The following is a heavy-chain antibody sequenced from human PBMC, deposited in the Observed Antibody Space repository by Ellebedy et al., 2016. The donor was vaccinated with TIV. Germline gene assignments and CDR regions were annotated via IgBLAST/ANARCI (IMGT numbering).Heavy chain of an antibody. D-gene: IGHD2-21*02. Sequence: GESLKISCATSGFTFSNYAMSWVRQAPGKGLEWVAVISGVYTDTYYADSMRGRFTISRDNSKNTVYLQMNSLRAEDTAMYYCAKHVVTGRWYLDSWGLGTLVTVSS. J-gene: IGHJ4*02. CDR3: AKHVVTGRWYLDS. V-gene: IGHV3-23*01. CDR1: GFTFSNYA. CDR2: ISGVYTDT.